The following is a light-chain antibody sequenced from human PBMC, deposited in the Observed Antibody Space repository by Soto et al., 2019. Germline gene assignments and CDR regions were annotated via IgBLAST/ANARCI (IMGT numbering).Light chain of an antibody. CDR1: QSVSSS. CDR2: GAS. V-gene: IGKV3-15*01. J-gene: IGKJ1*01. Sequence: EVVMTQSPATLSVSPGERATLSGRASQSVSSSLAWYQQTPGQAPRLLIYGASTRATGLPARFSGSGSGTELTLTISSLQSEDFAVYYCQQYNNWPRTFGQGTKVEIK. CDR3: QQYNNWPRT.